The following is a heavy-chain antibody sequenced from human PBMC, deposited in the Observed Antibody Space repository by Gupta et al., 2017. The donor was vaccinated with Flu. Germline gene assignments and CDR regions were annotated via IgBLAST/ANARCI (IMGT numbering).Heavy chain of an antibody. CDR3: ARSGYAGGAMDV. CDR2: LDDNGRA. D-gene: IGHD1-1*01. V-gene: IGHV4-59*01. CDR1: TDTISRYY. J-gene: IGHJ6*02. Sequence: VHLQESGPGLVKPSETLSLTCSVSTDTISRYYWSWIRQSPGKGLEWLAYLDDNGRAKYNPSLNSRVTMSADKSTRRVSLRLNSVTAADTAVYFCARSGYAGGAMDVWGPGTTVTVSS.